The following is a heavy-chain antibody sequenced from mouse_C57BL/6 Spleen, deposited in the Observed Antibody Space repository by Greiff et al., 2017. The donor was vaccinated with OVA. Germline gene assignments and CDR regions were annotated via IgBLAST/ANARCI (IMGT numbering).Heavy chain of an antibody. Sequence: EVHLVESGGGLVKPGGSLKLSCAASGFTFSSYAMSWVRQTPEKRLEWVATISDGGSYTYYPDNVKGRFTISRDNAKNNLYLQMSHLKSEDTAMYYGARVDSSGYPAWFAYWGQGTLVTVSA. V-gene: IGHV5-4*01. CDR3: ARVDSSGYPAWFAY. J-gene: IGHJ3*01. D-gene: IGHD3-2*02. CDR1: GFTFSSYA. CDR2: ISDGGSYT.